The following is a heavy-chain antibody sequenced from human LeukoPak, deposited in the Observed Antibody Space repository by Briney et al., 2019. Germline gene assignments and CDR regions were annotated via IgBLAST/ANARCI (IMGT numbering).Heavy chain of an antibody. CDR1: GYTFTSYG. J-gene: IGHJ4*02. D-gene: IGHD6-13*01. V-gene: IGHV1-69*04. CDR3: ARGPRIAAASSDY. CDR2: IIPILGIA. Sequence: SVKVSCKASGYTFTSYGISWVRQAPGQGLEWMGRIIPILGIANYAQKFQGRVTITADKSTSTAYMELSSLRSEDTAVYYCARGPRIAAASSDYWGQGTLVTVSS.